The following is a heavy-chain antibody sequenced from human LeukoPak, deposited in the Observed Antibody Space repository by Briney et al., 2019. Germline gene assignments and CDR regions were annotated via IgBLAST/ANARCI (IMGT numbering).Heavy chain of an antibody. CDR3: AKVAAAGTLYFQH. D-gene: IGHD6-13*01. V-gene: IGHV4-34*01. CDR2: INHSGST. Sequence: SETLSLTCAVYGGSFSGYYWSWIRQPPGKGLEWIGEINHSGSTNYNPSLKSRVTISVDRSKNQFSLKLSSVTAADTAVYYCAKVAAAGTLYFQHWGQGTLVTVSS. J-gene: IGHJ1*01. CDR1: GGSFSGYY.